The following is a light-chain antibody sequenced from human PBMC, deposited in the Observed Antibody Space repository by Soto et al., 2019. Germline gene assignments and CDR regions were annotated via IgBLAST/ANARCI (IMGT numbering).Light chain of an antibody. Sequence: EFVLTQSPATLSLSPGERATLSCRASQSVSSYLAWYQQKPGQAPRLLIYDASNRATGIPARFSGSGSGTDFTLTISSLEPEDFAVYYCQQRSNWPLITFGQGTRLETK. J-gene: IGKJ5*01. CDR2: DAS. V-gene: IGKV3-11*01. CDR1: QSVSSY. CDR3: QQRSNWPLIT.